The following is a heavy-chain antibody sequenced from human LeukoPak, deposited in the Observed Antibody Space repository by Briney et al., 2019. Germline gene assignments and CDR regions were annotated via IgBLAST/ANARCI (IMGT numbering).Heavy chain of an antibody. CDR1: GFTFSSYA. V-gene: IGHV3-23*01. CDR3: AHLIGNYYDSSGYYDMDV. Sequence: PGGSLRLSCAASGFTFSSYAMSWVRQAPGKGLEWVSAISGSGGSTYYADSVKGRFTISRDNFKNTLYLQMNSLRAEDTAVYYCAHLIGNYYDSSGYYDMDVWAKGPRSPSP. D-gene: IGHD3-22*01. J-gene: IGHJ6*03. CDR2: ISGSGGST.